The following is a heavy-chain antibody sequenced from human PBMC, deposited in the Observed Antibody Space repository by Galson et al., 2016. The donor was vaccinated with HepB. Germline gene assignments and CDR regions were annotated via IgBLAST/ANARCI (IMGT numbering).Heavy chain of an antibody. V-gene: IGHV3-48*02. CDR3: ARDSGSGYSCDS. CDR1: GFTFSGYN. Sequence: SLRLSCAASGFTFSGYNMNWVRQAPGRGLEWLSYITTVSHIIYYADSVKGRFTVSRDNAKNSLFLQMNSLRDEDTAVYYCARDSGSGYSCDSWGQGILVTVSS. CDR2: ITTVSHII. J-gene: IGHJ4*02. D-gene: IGHD3-3*01.